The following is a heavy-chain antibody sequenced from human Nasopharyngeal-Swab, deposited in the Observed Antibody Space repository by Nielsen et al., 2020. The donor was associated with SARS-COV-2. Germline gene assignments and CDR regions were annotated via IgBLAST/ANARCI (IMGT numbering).Heavy chain of an antibody. CDR2: INYRGST. CDR3: EGAGGH. Sequence: SETLSLTCTVSGGSMNGHWWSWIRQAPGKGLEWIAYINYRGSTSYNPSLKSRVTILLAMSRNQFSLKLTSVTAADTAVYYCEGAGGHWGQGTLVTVSS. J-gene: IGHJ4*02. V-gene: IGHV4-59*03. D-gene: IGHD3-10*01. CDR1: GGSMNGHW.